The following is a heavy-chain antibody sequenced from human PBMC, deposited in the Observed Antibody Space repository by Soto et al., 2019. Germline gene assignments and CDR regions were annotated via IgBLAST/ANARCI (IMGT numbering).Heavy chain of an antibody. CDR1: GYAFTGYY. CDR2: IIPIFGTA. Sequence: ASLKVYCKASGYAFTGYYIHWVRQAPGQGLEWMGGIIPIFGTANYAQKFQGRVTITADESTSTAYMELGSLRSEDTAVYYCARTAGGYDWRNYYYGMDVWGQGTTVTVSS. D-gene: IGHD5-12*01. J-gene: IGHJ6*02. CDR3: ARTAGGYDWRNYYYGMDV. V-gene: IGHV1-69*13.